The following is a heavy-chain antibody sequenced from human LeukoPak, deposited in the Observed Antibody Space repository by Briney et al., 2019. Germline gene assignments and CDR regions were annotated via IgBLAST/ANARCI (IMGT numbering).Heavy chain of an antibody. D-gene: IGHD2-21*02. CDR2: ISSSGSTI. J-gene: IGHJ5*02. V-gene: IGHV3-48*03. Sequence: PGGSLRLSCAASGFTFSSYEMNWVRQAPGKGLEWVSYISSSGSTIYYADSVKGRFTISRDNAKNSLYLQMNSLRAEDTAVCYYAIAYCGGDCYPGDWFDPWGQGTLVTVSS. CDR1: GFTFSSYE. CDR3: AIAYCGGDCYPGDWFDP.